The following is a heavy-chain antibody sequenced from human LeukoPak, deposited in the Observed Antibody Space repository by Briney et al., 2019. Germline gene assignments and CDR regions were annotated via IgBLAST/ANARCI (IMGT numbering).Heavy chain of an antibody. Sequence: SETLSLTCTVSGGSISSYYWSWIRQPPGKGLEWIGYIYYSGSTNYNPSLKSRVTISVDTSKNQFSLKLSSVTAADTAVYYCASRVDTAMVGAFDYWGQGTLVTVSS. CDR2: IYYSGST. CDR3: ASRVDTAMVGAFDY. D-gene: IGHD5-18*01. J-gene: IGHJ4*02. CDR1: GGSISSYY. V-gene: IGHV4-59*08.